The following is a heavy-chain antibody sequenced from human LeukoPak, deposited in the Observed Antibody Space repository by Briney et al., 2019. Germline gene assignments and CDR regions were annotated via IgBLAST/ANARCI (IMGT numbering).Heavy chain of an antibody. D-gene: IGHD2-21*02. J-gene: IGHJ3*02. CDR1: GFTFSSYA. CDR3: ARGQHRVTYSDDAFDI. V-gene: IGHV3-30*04. Sequence: GGSLRLSCAASGFTFSSYAMHWVRQAPGKGLEWVAVISYQGSNKFYADSVKGRFTISRDNSKNTLYLQMNSLRGEDTAVYYCARGQHRVTYSDDAFDIWGQGTMVSVSS. CDR2: ISYQGSNK.